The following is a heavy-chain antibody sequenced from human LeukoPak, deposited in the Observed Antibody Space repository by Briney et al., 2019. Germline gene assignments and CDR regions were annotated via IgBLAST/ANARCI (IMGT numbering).Heavy chain of an antibody. Sequence: PGESLKISCKGSGYSFTSYWIGWVRQMPGKGLEWMGIIYPGDSDTRYSPSFQGQVTISADKSISTAYLQWSSPKASDTAMYYCARNRVDIVATIAWNAFDIWGQGTMVTVSS. CDR3: ARNRVDIVATIAWNAFDI. V-gene: IGHV5-51*01. CDR2: IYPGDSDT. D-gene: IGHD5-12*01. CDR1: GYSFTSYW. J-gene: IGHJ3*02.